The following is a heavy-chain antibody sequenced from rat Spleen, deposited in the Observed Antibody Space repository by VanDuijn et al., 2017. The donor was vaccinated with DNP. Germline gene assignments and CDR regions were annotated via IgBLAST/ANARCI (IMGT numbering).Heavy chain of an antibody. J-gene: IGHJ3*01. Sequence: EVQLVESGGGLVQPGRSLKLSCAASGFTFSAYYMAWVRQAPAKGLEWVAYIGSAAYAPYYGDSVKGRFTISRDNAKSTLYLQMNSLRSEDMATYYCTTDLAYWGQGTLVTVSS. CDR3: TTDLAY. CDR1: GFTFSAYY. CDR2: IGSAAYAP. V-gene: IGHV5-27*01.